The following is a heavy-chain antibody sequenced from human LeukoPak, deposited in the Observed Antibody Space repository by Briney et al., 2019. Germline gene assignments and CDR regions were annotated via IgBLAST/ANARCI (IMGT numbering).Heavy chain of an antibody. CDR2: IIPILGIA. V-gene: IGHV1-69*04. Sequence: ASVKVSCKASGGTFSSYAISWVRQAPGQGLEWMGRIIPILGIANYAQKFQGRVTITADKSTSTAYTELSSLRSEDTAVYYCATRLNVYCSGGSCYSNYYYYGMDVWGQGTTVTVSS. J-gene: IGHJ6*02. CDR3: ATRLNVYCSGGSCYSNYYYYGMDV. CDR1: GGTFSSYA. D-gene: IGHD2-15*01.